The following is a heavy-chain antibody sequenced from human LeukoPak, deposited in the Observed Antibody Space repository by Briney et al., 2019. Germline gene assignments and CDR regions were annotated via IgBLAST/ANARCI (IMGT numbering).Heavy chain of an antibody. CDR2: INSDGSST. Sequence: GGSLRLSCAACGFTFRSYWMHWVRQAPGKGLLWVSRINSDGSSTSYADSVKGRFTISRDNAKNTLYLQMNSLRAEDTAVYYCAREGYSGYLLDYWGQGTLVTVSS. CDR3: AREGYSGYLLDY. V-gene: IGHV3-74*01. J-gene: IGHJ4*02. CDR1: GFTFRSYW. D-gene: IGHD5-12*01.